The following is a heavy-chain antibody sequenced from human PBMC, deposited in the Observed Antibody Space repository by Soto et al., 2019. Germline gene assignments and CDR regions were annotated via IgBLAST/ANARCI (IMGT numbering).Heavy chain of an antibody. V-gene: IGHV4-4*02. CDR2: IYHSGST. CDR1: GGSISSSNW. CDR3: ARDAAAGTGVYYYGMDV. J-gene: IGHJ6*02. Sequence: SETLSLTCAVSGGSISSSNWWSWVRQPPGKGLEWIGEIYHSGSTNYNPPLKSRVTISVDKSKNQFSLKLSSVTAADTAVYYCARDAAAGTGVYYYGMDVWGQGTTVTVSS. D-gene: IGHD6-13*01.